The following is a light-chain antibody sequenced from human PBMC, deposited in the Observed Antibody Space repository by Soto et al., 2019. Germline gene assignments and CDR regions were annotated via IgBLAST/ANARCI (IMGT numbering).Light chain of an antibody. CDR3: SSYTSSSTRV. J-gene: IGLJ1*01. CDR2: DVS. CDR1: SSDVGGYNY. Sequence: QSALTQPASVSGSPGQSITISCTGTSSDVGGYNYVSWYQQHPGKAPKLMIYDVSNRPSGVSNRFSGSKSGNTASLPISGLQAEDEADYYCSSYTSSSTRVFGTGTKVTVL. V-gene: IGLV2-14*01.